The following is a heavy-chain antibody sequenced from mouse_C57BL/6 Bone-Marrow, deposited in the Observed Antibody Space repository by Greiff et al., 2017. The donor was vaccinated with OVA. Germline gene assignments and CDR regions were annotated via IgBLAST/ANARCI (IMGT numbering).Heavy chain of an antibody. CDR2: ISDGGSYT. V-gene: IGHV5-4*01. Sequence: EVKLMESGGGLVKPGGSLKLSCAASGFTFSSYAMSWVRQTPEKRLEWVATISDGGSYTYYPDNVKGRFTISRDNAKNNLYLQMSQLKSEDTAMYYCARDRDDYDWFAYWGQGTLVTVSA. CDR3: ARDRDDYDWFAY. J-gene: IGHJ3*01. CDR1: GFTFSSYA. D-gene: IGHD2-4*01.